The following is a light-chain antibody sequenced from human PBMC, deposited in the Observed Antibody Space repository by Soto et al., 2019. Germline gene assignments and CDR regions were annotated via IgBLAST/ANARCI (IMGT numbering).Light chain of an antibody. CDR2: DVS. CDR3: CSYAGSYTFPYV. CDR1: SSDVGGYNY. V-gene: IGLV2-11*01. Sequence: QSVLTQPRSVSGSPGQSVTISCTGTSSDVGGYNYVSWYQQHPGTAPKLMIYDVSKRPSGVPDRFSGSKSGNTASLTLSGLQAEDEADYYCCSYAGSYTFPYVFGTGTKVTVL. J-gene: IGLJ1*01.